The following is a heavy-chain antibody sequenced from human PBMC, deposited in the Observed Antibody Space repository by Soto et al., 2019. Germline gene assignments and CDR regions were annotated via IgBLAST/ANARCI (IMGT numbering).Heavy chain of an antibody. V-gene: IGHV3-30-3*01. CDR2: ISYDGSNK. Sequence: GSLRLSCAASGFTFSSYAMHWVRQAPGKGLEWVAVISYDGSNKYYADSVKGRFTISRDNSKNTLYLQMNSLRAEDTAVYYCARDLMAWVRFLEWLLFPTYFDYWGQGT. CDR3: ARDLMAWVRFLEWLLFPTYFDY. J-gene: IGHJ4*02. D-gene: IGHD3-3*01. CDR1: GFTFSSYA.